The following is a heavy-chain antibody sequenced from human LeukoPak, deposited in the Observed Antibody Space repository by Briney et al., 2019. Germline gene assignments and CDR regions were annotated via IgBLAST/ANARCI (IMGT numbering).Heavy chain of an antibody. CDR2: ISYDGSNK. J-gene: IGHJ4*02. V-gene: IGHV3-30*04. D-gene: IGHD3-10*01. CDR1: GFTFSSYA. Sequence: GRSLRLSCAASGFTFSSYAMHWVRQAPGKGLEWVAVISYDGSNKYYADSVKGRFTISRDNSKDTLYLQMNSLRAEDTAVYYCARGGFGELSFFDYWGQGTLVTVSS. CDR3: ARGGFGELSFFDY.